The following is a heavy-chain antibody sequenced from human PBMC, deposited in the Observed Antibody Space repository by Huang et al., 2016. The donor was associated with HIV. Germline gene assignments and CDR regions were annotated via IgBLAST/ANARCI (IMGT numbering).Heavy chain of an antibody. CDR3: AKPSGDYEFFDF. V-gene: IGHV3-30*18. Sequence: QVHLEASGGGVVQPGRPLRLSCTASGFMFSTFGIDWVRQAPGKRMEGVAGISNDGSRKYYVDSVKGRFTIARDNSKNIVYLQMNSLRPEDTAVYYCAKPSGDYEFFDFWGQGTVVTVSS. J-gene: IGHJ4*02. CDR1: GFMFSTFG. D-gene: IGHD4-17*01. CDR2: ISNDGSRK.